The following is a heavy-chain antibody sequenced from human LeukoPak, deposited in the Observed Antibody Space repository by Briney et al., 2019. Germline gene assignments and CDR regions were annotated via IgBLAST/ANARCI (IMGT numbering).Heavy chain of an antibody. V-gene: IGHV3-48*03. Sequence: GGSLRLSCAASGFTFSNYEMNWVRQAPGKGLEWVSYISSIDSTIYYADSVKGRFTISRDNAKNSLYLQMNSLRAEDTAVYYCARPGSHLNDYWGQGTLVTVSS. CDR2: ISSIDSTI. CDR3: ARPGSHLNDY. D-gene: IGHD1-26*01. CDR1: GFTFSNYE. J-gene: IGHJ4*02.